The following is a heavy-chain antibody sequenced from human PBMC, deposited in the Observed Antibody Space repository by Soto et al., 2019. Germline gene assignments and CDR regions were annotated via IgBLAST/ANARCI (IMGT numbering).Heavy chain of an antibody. CDR3: AREYSSSPGGIYFDY. D-gene: IGHD6-6*01. J-gene: IGHJ4*02. CDR1: GGSISSYY. CDR2: IYTSGST. Sequence: SETLSLTCTGSGGSISSYYWSWIRQPAGKGLEWIGRIYTSGSTNYNPSLKSRVTMSVDTSKNQFSLKLSSVTAADTAVYYCAREYSSSPGGIYFDYWGQGTLVTVSS. V-gene: IGHV4-4*07.